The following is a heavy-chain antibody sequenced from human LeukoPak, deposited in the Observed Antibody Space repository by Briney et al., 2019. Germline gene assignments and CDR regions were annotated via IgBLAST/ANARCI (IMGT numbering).Heavy chain of an antibody. CDR1: GFTVSSNY. D-gene: IGHD3-16*01. CDR3: VRGSTLRHYQY. Sequence: GSLRLSCAASGFTVSSNYMSWVRQAPGKGLEWIGSIYYSGSTYYNPSLKSRTTVSVDTSKNQFSLKLSSVTAADTAVYYCVRGSTLRHYQYWGQGTLVTVSS. J-gene: IGHJ4*02. CDR2: IYYSGST. V-gene: IGHV4-59*04.